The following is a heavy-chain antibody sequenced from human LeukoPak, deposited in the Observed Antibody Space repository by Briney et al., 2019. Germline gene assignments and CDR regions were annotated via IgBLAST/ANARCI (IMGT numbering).Heavy chain of an antibody. CDR1: GGSINSDY. Sequence: SETLSLTCSVSGGSINSDYWNWIRQPPGKGLEWIGHIYHSGSTNYNPSLKSRVTISIDKSKKQFSLKLISVTAADTAIYYCARVGGMTTINNAAFDIWGQGTMATVSS. V-gene: IGHV4-59*01. CDR3: ARVGGMTTINNAAFDI. CDR2: IYHSGST. J-gene: IGHJ3*02. D-gene: IGHD5-24*01.